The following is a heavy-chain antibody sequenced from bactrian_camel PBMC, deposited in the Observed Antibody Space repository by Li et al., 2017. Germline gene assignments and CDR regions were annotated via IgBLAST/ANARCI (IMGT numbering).Heavy chain of an antibody. J-gene: IGHJ6*01. CDR3: VAGQKIGRYGGVYYSDCSLSPGRFDY. CDR1: GFTFTRYY. Sequence: HVQLVESGGGLVQPGGSLRLSCACSGFTFTRYYMSWVRQAPGKGLEWVSSIYDDGSNTYYADSVKGRFTISQDHAKKTLSLEMNSLKPEDTAMYYCVAGQKIGRYGGVYYSDCSLSPGRFDYWGQGTQVTV. V-gene: IGHV3-2*01. CDR2: IYDDGSNT. D-gene: IGHD3*01.